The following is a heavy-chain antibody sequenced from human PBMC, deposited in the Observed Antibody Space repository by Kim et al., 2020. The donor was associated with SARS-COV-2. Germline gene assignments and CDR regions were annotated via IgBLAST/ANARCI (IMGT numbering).Heavy chain of an antibody. CDR1: EFIFSNYW. CDR2: IKQDGSEI. J-gene: IGHJ4*02. Sequence: GGSLRLSCAASEFIFSNYWMSWVRQAPGKGLEWVANIKQDGSEIYYVDSVKGRFTISRDNTKNSLYLQMNSLRVEDTAVYYCLREAVAGYYFDYWGQGTLVTVSS. V-gene: IGHV3-7*01. D-gene: IGHD6-19*01. CDR3: LREAVAGYYFDY.